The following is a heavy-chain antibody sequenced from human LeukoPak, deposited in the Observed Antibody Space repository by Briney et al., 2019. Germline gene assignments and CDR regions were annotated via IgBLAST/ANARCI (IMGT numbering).Heavy chain of an antibody. D-gene: IGHD3-3*01. CDR2: MNPNSGNT. Sequence: ASVKVSCKASGYTFTSYDINLVRQATGQGLEWMGWMNPNSGNTGYAQKFQGRVTMTRNTSISTAYMELSSLRSEDTAVYYCARGRTPGYYDFWSGQGDWFDPWGQGILVTVSS. CDR1: GYTFTSYD. CDR3: ARGRTPGYYDFWSGQGDWFDP. V-gene: IGHV1-8*01. J-gene: IGHJ5*02.